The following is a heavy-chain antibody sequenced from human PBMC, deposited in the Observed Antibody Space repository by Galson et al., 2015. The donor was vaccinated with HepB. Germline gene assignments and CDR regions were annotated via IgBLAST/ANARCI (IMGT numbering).Heavy chain of an antibody. CDR1: GGSISSGGYY. D-gene: IGHD6-13*01. V-gene: IGHV4-31*03. Sequence: TLSLTCTVSGGSISSGGYYWSWIRQHPGKGLEWIGYIYYSGSTYYNPSLKSRVTISVDTSKNQFSLKLSSVTAADTAVYYCAVGSDSSSWYPHYYYYYMDVWGKGTTVTVSS. J-gene: IGHJ6*03. CDR3: AVGSDSSSWYPHYYYYYMDV. CDR2: IYYSGST.